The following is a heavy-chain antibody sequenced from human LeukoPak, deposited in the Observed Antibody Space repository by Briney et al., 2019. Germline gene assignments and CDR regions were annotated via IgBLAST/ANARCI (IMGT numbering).Heavy chain of an antibody. CDR1: GFTFNNAW. Sequence: GGSLRLSCVGSGFTFNNAWMNWVRQAPGKGLEWVGRIKDMAHGATIDYAAAVKGRFTLSRDDSKNTLYLQMNSLKTEDTAVYYCARVQGYYYDSSGYYGYWGQGTLVTVSS. CDR3: ARVQGYYYDSSGYYGY. D-gene: IGHD3-22*01. J-gene: IGHJ4*02. CDR2: IKDMAHGATI. V-gene: IGHV3-15*07.